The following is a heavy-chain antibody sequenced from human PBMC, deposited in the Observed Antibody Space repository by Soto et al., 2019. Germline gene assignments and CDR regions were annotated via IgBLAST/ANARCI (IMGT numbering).Heavy chain of an antibody. D-gene: IGHD3-9*01. V-gene: IGHV4-59*08. CDR2: VYYTGST. Sequence: PSETLSLTYTGSGSSISNFYWSWIRQPPGKGLEWIGYVYYTGSTSYNPSLKRRVTFSADSSRGQFSLRLNSVTAADTAVYYCARTVLGPDLLADSFVDYYYYMDVWGQGTTVT. J-gene: IGHJ6*03. CDR1: GSSISNFY. CDR3: ARTVLGPDLLADSFVDYYYYMDV.